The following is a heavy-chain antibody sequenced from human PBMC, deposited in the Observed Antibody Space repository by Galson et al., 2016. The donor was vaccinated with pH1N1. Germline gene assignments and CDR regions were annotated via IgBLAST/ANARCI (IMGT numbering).Heavy chain of an antibody. CDR2: INPKSDAT. V-gene: IGHV1-2*06. Sequence: SVKVSCKASGYALTDSLMHWVRQAPGQGPEWMGQINPKSDATYYAQKFQGRVTMTTDTSIFTVYMELSSLRSDDTAVYYCARGGGEDWGQGTLVTVSS. D-gene: IGHD4-17*01. CDR1: GYALTDSL. J-gene: IGHJ4*02. CDR3: ARGGGED.